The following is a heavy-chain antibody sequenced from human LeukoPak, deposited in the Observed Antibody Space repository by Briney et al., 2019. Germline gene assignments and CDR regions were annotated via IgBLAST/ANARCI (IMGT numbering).Heavy chain of an antibody. CDR2: IKYDGSLK. J-gene: IGHJ4*02. V-gene: IGHV3-7*01. CDR3: ASSHDSSGND. CDR1: GFSFSSYW. D-gene: IGHD3-22*01. Sequence: GGSLRLSCAASGFSFSSYWMAWVRQAPGKGLEWVANIKYDGSLKFYGGSVKGRFTISRDNTKNSLYLGMNSLRVDDTALYFCASSHDSSGNDWGQGTMVTVSS.